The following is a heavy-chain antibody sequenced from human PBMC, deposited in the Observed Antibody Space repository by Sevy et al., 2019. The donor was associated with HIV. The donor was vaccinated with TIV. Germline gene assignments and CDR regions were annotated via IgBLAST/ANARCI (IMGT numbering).Heavy chain of an antibody. D-gene: IGHD2-21*01. V-gene: IGHV3-30*18. J-gene: IGHJ4*02. CDR1: GFSFRSYG. CDR2: ISSDGRSK. Sequence: GSLRLSCAASGFSFRSYGMHWVRQAPGKGLEWVAVISSDGRSKYYADSVKGRFTISRDISKNTLYLQMNSPGPEDTAVYYCTKASRGVVADFDYWGQGTLVTVSS. CDR3: TKASRGVVADFDY.